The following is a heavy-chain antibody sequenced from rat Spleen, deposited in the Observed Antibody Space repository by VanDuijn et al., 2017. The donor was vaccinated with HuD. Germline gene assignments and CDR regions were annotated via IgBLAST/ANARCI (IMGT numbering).Heavy chain of an antibody. J-gene: IGHJ2*01. CDR2: ISTGGSDT. Sequence: EVQLVESGGGLIQPGRSLKLSCAASGFIFSDYGMAWVRQAPKKGLEWVATISTGGSDTFYRDSVRGRFTVSRNNAKTTQYLQMDSLRSEDTATYYCARGLFEYWGQGVMVTVSS. CDR1: GFIFSDYG. V-gene: IGHV5S13*01. CDR3: ARGLFEY.